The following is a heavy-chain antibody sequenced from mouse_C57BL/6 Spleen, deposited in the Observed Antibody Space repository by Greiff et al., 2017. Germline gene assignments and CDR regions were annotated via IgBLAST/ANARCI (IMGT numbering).Heavy chain of an antibody. CDR2: IYPRSGNT. J-gene: IGHJ4*01. V-gene: IGHV1-81*01. CDR1: GYTFTSYG. D-gene: IGHD2-5*01. CDR3: ARKGYSNQDYYAMDY. Sequence: QVQLQQSGAELARPGASVKLSCKASGYTFTSYGISWVKQRTGQGLEWIGEIYPRSGNTYYNEKFKGKATLTADKSSSTAYMELRSLTSEDSAVYFCARKGYSNQDYYAMDYWGQGTSVTVAS.